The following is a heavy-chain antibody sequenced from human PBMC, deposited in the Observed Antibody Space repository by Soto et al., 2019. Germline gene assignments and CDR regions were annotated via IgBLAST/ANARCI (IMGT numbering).Heavy chain of an antibody. CDR3: ARDYHVGGWYSYYYDGMDV. J-gene: IGHJ6*02. CDR2: ISAYNGNT. Sequence: QVQLVQSGAEVKKPGASVKVSCKASGYTFTSYGISWVRQAPGQGLEWMGWISAYNGNTNYAQKLQGRVTMTTDTSMSTAYMELRSLRSYDTAVYYCARDYHVGGWYSYYYDGMDVWGQGTTVTVSS. CDR1: GYTFTSYG. V-gene: IGHV1-18*01. D-gene: IGHD6-19*01.